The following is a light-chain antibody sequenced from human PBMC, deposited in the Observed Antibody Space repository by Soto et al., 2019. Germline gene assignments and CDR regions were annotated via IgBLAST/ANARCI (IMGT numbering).Light chain of an antibody. CDR1: STDIGDYNW. CDR3: GSYRTPTNLV. Sequence: QSVLTQPASVSGSPGQSITISCTGTSTDIGDYNWVSWYQQHPGRAPKLIIYEVTNRPSGVSDRFSGSKSGNTASLTISGLQTDDEADYFCGSYRTPTNLVFGHGTKLTV. J-gene: IGLJ1*01. CDR2: EVT. V-gene: IGLV2-14*03.